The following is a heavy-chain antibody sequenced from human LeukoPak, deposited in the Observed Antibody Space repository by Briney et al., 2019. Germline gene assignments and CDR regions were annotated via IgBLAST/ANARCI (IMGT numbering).Heavy chain of an antibody. CDR3: ASRLEDSYYYYGMDV. CDR1: RGSISSSSYY. V-gene: IGHV4-39*07. Sequence: SETLSLTCTVSRGSISSSSYYWGWIRQPPGKGLEWIGSIYYGGSTYYNPSLKSRLTILVDTSKDQFSLKLSSVTAADTAVYYCASRLEDSYYYYGMDVWGQGTTVTVSS. CDR2: IYYGGST. D-gene: IGHD3-22*01. J-gene: IGHJ6*02.